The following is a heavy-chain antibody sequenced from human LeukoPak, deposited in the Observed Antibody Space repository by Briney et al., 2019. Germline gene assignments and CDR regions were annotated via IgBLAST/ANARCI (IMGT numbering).Heavy chain of an antibody. CDR2: IWHDGSNK. D-gene: IGHD1-26*01. CDR1: GFSFSSYG. J-gene: IGHJ4*02. CDR3: ARDYLVGANVEYYFDS. V-gene: IGHV3-33*01. Sequence: PGGSLRLSCAASGFSFSSYGIHWVRQAPGKGLEWVAVIWHDGSNKYYADSVKGRFTISRDNSKNTLFLQMNSLRAEDTAVYFCARDYLVGANVEYYFDSWGQGTLVTVSS.